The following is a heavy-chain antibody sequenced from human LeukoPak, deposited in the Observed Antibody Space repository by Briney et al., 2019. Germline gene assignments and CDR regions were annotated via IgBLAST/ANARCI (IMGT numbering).Heavy chain of an antibody. CDR2: IYYSGST. CDR3: ARYAGARTLDAFDI. Sequence: SETLSLTCTVSGGSISSYYWSWIRQPPGKGLEWIGYIYYSGSTNYNPSLKSRVTISVDTSKNQFSLKLSSVTAADTAVYYCARYAGARTLDAFDIWGQGTMVTVSS. J-gene: IGHJ3*02. V-gene: IGHV4-59*08. CDR1: GGSISSYY.